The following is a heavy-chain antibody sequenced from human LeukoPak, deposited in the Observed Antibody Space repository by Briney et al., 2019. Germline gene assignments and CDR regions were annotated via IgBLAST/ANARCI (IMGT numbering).Heavy chain of an antibody. D-gene: IGHD4-17*01. V-gene: IGHV4-39*01. Sequence: SETLSLTCSVSGGSISSSSYYWGWIRQPPGKGLEWIGSIYYSGSTYYNPSLKSRVTISVDTSKNQFSLKLSSVTAADTAVYYSARHQDRDHDYGDFRPHYFDYWGQGTLVTVSS. CDR1: GGSISSSSYY. CDR3: ARHQDRDHDYGDFRPHYFDY. J-gene: IGHJ4*02. CDR2: IYYSGST.